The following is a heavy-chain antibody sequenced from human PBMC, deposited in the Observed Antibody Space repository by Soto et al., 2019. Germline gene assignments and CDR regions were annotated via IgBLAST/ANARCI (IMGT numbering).Heavy chain of an antibody. CDR3: ATHSRESAYCCGDE. J-gene: IGHJ4*02. Sequence: EVQLLASGGGLVQPGVSLRLSCAASGFSFSNYAMSWVRQAPGKGLEWVSFISGSGDNTYCADSVKGRFTISRDNSENTLYLQMNSMSGEDTAAYYCATHSRESAYCCGDEWGQGTRVTVSS. V-gene: IGHV3-23*01. CDR2: ISGSGDNT. D-gene: IGHD3-22*01. CDR1: GFSFSNYA.